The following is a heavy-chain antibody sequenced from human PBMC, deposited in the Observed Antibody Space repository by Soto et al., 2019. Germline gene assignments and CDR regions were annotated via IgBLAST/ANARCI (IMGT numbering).Heavy chain of an antibody. CDR2: IYYSGST. D-gene: IGHD6-19*01. V-gene: IGHV4-39*01. Sequence: PSETLSLTCTVSGGSISSSSYYWGWIRQPPGKGLEWIGSIYYSGSTYYNPSLKSRVTISADTSKNQFSLKLSSVTAADTAVYYCARLFSGWDEYYFDYWGQGTLVTVSS. CDR1: GGSISSSSYY. J-gene: IGHJ4*02. CDR3: ARLFSGWDEYYFDY.